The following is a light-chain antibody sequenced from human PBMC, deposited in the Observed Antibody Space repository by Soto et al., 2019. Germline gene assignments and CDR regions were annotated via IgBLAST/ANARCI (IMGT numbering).Light chain of an antibody. J-gene: IGKJ2*01. CDR3: HQFGSSPGT. V-gene: IGKV3-20*01. CDR2: GTS. CDR1: QSVNNNY. Sequence: EIVLTQSPGTLSLSPGEIATLSCRASQSVNNNYLAWYQQNTGQAPRLLIYGTSNRATGIADRFSGSGSGTDFTLTIARVEPEDFAVYYCHQFGSSPGTFGQWTKLEIK.